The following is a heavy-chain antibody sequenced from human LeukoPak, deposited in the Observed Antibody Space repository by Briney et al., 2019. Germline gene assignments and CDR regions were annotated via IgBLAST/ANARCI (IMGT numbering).Heavy chain of an antibody. CDR2: IIPIFGTA. CDR1: GGTFSSYA. CDR3: ARAPPPIYYDSSGYYYFDY. D-gene: IGHD3-22*01. Sequence: SVKVSCKASGGTFSSYAISWVRQAPGQGLEWMGGIIPIFGTANYAQKFQGRVTITADESTSTAYMELSSLRSEDTAVYYCARAPPPIYYDSSGYYYFDYWGQGTLVTVSS. V-gene: IGHV1-69*13. J-gene: IGHJ4*02.